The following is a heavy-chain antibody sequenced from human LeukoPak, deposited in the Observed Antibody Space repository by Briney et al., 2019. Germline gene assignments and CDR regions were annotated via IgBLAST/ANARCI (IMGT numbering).Heavy chain of an antibody. V-gene: IGHV3-23*01. J-gene: IGHJ4*02. CDR1: GFTFSTFA. Sequence: PGGSLRLSCAASGFTFSTFAMTWVRQAPGKGLEWVSAISGSAGSTNYADSVKGRFTISSDNSKNTLYLQMNSLTAEDSAIYYCAKDRGYWGQGTLVTVSS. CDR3: AKDRGY. CDR2: ISGSAGST.